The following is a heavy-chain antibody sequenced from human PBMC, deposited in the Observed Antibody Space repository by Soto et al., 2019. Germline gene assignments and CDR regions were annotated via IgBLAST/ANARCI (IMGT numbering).Heavy chain of an antibody. Sequence: SETLSLTCAVYGGSFSGYYWSWIRQPPGKGLEWIGEINHSGSTNYNPSLKSRVTISVDTSKNQFSLKLSSVTAADTAVYYCARARNVFWSGYYTANWFDPWGQGTLVTVSS. CDR2: INHSGST. J-gene: IGHJ5*02. CDR1: GGSFSGYY. CDR3: ARARNVFWSGYYTANWFDP. D-gene: IGHD3-3*01. V-gene: IGHV4-34*01.